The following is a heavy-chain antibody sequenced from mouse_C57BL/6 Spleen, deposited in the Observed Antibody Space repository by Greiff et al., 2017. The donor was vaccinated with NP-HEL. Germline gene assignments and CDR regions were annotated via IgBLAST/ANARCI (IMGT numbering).Heavy chain of an antibody. Sequence: EVKLMESEGGLVQPGSSMKLSCTASGFTFSDYYMAWVRQVPEKGLEWVANINYDGSSTYYLDSLKSRFIISRDNAKNILYLQMSSLKSEDTATYYGARVDYDYDEWAWFAYWGQGTLVTVSA. CDR2: INYDGSST. D-gene: IGHD2-4*01. J-gene: IGHJ3*01. CDR1: GFTFSDYY. CDR3: ARVDYDYDEWAWFAY. V-gene: IGHV5-16*01.